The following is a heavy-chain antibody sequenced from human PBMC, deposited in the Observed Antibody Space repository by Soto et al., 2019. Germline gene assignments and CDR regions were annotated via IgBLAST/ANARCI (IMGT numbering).Heavy chain of an antibody. CDR1: GFTFSSYA. CDR3: AKGSYCGGDCYQYFDY. V-gene: IGHV3-23*01. Sequence: GGSLRLSCAASGFTFSSYAMSWVRQAPGKGLEWVSAISGSGGSTYYADSVKGRFTISRDNSKNTLYLQMNSLRAEDTAVYYCAKGSYCGGDCYQYFDYWGQGTLVTVSS. D-gene: IGHD2-21*02. CDR2: ISGSGGST. J-gene: IGHJ4*02.